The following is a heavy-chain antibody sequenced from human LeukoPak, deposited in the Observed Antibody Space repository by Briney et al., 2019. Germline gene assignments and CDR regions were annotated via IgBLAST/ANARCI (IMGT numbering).Heavy chain of an antibody. V-gene: IGHV6-1*01. CDR2: TYCRSKWYN. Sequence: SQTLSLTCAISGDSFSSNSADWNWIRQSPSRGLEWLGKTYCRSKWYNDYAVSVKSRITINPDTSKNQFSLQLNSVTPEDTAVYYCARDKVAYGMDVWGQGTTVTVSS. J-gene: IGHJ6*02. D-gene: IGHD2-15*01. CDR3: ARDKVAYGMDV. CDR1: GDSFSSNSAD.